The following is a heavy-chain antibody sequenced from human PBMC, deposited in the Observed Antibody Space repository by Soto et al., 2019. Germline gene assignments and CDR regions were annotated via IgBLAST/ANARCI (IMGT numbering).Heavy chain of an antibody. CDR2: ISDVGRTI. CDR1: GFPFSTYS. V-gene: IGHV3-48*02. J-gene: IGHJ4*02. D-gene: IGHD4-17*01. CDR3: VRAYSFYRSVTPGY. Sequence: EVQLVESGGGLVQPGGSLRLSCAASGFPFSTYSMNWVRQAPGKRLEWLLYISDVGRTIYYADSVKGRFTISRDNAKNSLYLEMDSLRDEDTGVYYCVRAYSFYRSVTPGYWGQGALVTVSS.